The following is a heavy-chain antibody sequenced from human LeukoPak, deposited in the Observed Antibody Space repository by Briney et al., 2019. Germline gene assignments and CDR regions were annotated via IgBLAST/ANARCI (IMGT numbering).Heavy chain of an antibody. CDR1: GGSISSYY. J-gene: IGHJ4*02. Sequence: SETLSLTCTVSGGSISSYYWSWIRQPPGKGLEWIGYIYYSGSTNYNPSLKSRVTISVDTSKNQFSLKLSSVAAADTAVYYCAGSGYSYGYWGQGTLVTVSS. CDR3: AGSGYSYGY. D-gene: IGHD5-18*01. CDR2: IYYSGST. V-gene: IGHV4-59*01.